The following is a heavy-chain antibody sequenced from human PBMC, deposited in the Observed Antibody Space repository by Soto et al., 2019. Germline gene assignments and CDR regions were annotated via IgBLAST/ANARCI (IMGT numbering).Heavy chain of an antibody. J-gene: IGHJ4*02. V-gene: IGHV4-61*08. Sequence: SETLSLTCTVSGDSISRGGYYWSWIRQHPGKGPVWIGYVHYSGSPTYNPSLRTRVAMSVDTSKNQFSLKLNSVTAADTAVYYCARETSASGLPFDYWSQGTQVTVSS. CDR3: ARETSASGLPFDY. D-gene: IGHD6-19*01. CDR1: GDSISRGGYY. CDR2: VHYSGSP.